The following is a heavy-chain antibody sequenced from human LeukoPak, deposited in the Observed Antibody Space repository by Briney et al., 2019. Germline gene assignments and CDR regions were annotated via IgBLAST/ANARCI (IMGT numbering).Heavy chain of an antibody. CDR2: ISSSSSYI. CDR3: ARSGTTYYYDSGSRI. D-gene: IGHD3-22*01. J-gene: IGHJ3*02. Sequence: GGSLRLSCAASGFTFSSYSMNWVRQAPGKGLEWVSSISSSSSYIYYADSVKGRFTISRDNAKNSLYLQMNSLRAEDTAVYYCARSGTTYYYDSGSRIWGQGTMVTVSS. V-gene: IGHV3-21*01. CDR1: GFTFSSYS.